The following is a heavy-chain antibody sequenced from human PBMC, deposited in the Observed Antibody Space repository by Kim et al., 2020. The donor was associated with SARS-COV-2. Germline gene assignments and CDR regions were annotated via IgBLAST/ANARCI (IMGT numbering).Heavy chain of an antibody. D-gene: IGHD6-19*01. Sequence: ASVKVSCKASGYTFTGYYMHWVRQAPGQGLEWMGRINPNSGGTNYAQKFQGRVTMTRDTSISTAYMELSRLRSDDTAVYYCARVGMQWLVQRYYYYGMDVWGQGTTVTVSS. CDR3: ARVGMQWLVQRYYYYGMDV. CDR1: GYTFTGYY. J-gene: IGHJ6*02. V-gene: IGHV1-2*06. CDR2: INPNSGGT.